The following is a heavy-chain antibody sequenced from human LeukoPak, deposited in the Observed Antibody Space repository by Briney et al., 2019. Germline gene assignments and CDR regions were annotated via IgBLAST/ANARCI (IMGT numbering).Heavy chain of an antibody. D-gene: IGHD3-22*01. V-gene: IGHV4-34*01. CDR1: GGSFSGYY. Sequence: PSETLSLTCAVYGGSFSGYYWSCIRQPPGKGLEWIGEINHSGSTNYNPSLKSRVTISVDTSKNQFSLKLSSVTAADTAVYYCARGRGSSGYYYDYWGQGTLVTVSS. J-gene: IGHJ4*02. CDR3: ARGRGSSGYYYDY. CDR2: INHSGST.